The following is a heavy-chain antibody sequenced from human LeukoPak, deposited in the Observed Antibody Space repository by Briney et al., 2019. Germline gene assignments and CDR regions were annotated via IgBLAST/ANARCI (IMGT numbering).Heavy chain of an antibody. CDR2: INWNGGST. D-gene: IGHD3-22*01. V-gene: IGHV3-20*04. J-gene: IGHJ4*02. Sequence: PGGSLRLSCAASGFNFDDYGMSWVRQAPGMGLEWVSGINWNGGSTGYADSVKGRFTISRDNAKNSLYLQMNSLRAEDTALYYCARGYYHDSSGYSFFDYWGQGTLVTVSS. CDR1: GFNFDDYG. CDR3: ARGYYHDSSGYSFFDY.